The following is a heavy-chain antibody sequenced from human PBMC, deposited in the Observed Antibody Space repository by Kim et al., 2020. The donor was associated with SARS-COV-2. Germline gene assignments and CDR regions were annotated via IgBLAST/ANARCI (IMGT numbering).Heavy chain of an antibody. J-gene: IGHJ4*02. D-gene: IGHD4-17*01. Sequence: GGSLRLSCAASGFTFSSYAMSWVRQAPGKGLEWVSAISGSGGSTYYADSVKGRFTISRDNSKNTLYLQMNSLRAEDTAVYYCAKDPGSPISPLYGDYSHWGQGTLVTVSS. CDR3: AKDPGSPISPLYGDYSH. CDR1: GFTFSSYA. V-gene: IGHV3-23*01. CDR2: ISGSGGST.